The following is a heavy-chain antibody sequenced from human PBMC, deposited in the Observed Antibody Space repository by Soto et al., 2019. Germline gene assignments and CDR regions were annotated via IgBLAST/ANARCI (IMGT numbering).Heavy chain of an antibody. V-gene: IGHV4-30-4*01. CDR2: IYYTGGTT. D-gene: IGHD3-9*01. Sequence: SETLSLTCTVSGGSISSGDYFWSWIRQPPWKGLEWIGDIYYTGGTTYYNPSLKSRVAISSDTSKNQFSLKLSSVRAAATAVYYCARAPGYDIFTGYRKYFDHWGQGTLVTVSS. J-gene: IGHJ4*02. CDR3: ARAPGYDIFTGYRKYFDH. CDR1: GGSISSGDYF.